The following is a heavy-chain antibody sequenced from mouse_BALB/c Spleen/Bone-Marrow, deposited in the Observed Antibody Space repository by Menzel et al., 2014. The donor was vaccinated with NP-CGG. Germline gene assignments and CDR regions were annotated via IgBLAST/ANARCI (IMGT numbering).Heavy chain of an antibody. CDR1: GYTFTDYW. Sequence: VQLVESGAELAKPGASVKMSCKASGYTFTDYWMHWVKQRPGQGLEWIGYINPSSGYTEYNQKFKDKATLTADKSSSTAYMQLNILTSEDYAVYCCARRYGSLWYFDVWGAGTTVTVSS. V-gene: IGHV1-7*01. D-gene: IGHD1-1*01. CDR2: INPSSGYT. CDR3: ARRYGSLWYFDV. J-gene: IGHJ1*01.